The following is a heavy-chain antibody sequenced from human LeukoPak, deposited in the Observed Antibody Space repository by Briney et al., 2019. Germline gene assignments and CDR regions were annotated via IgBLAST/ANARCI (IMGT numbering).Heavy chain of an antibody. V-gene: IGHV3-66*01. CDR1: GFTVSSNY. CDR2: IYTGGDT. D-gene: IGHD6-13*01. CDR3: AKDIGDSTPTRGFDY. J-gene: IGHJ4*02. Sequence: PGGSLRLSCAASGFTVSSNYMSWVRQAPGKGLEWVSTIYTGGDTYYADSVKGRFTISRDNSKNTLYLQMNSLRAEDTAVYYCAKDIGDSTPTRGFDYWGQGTLVTVSS.